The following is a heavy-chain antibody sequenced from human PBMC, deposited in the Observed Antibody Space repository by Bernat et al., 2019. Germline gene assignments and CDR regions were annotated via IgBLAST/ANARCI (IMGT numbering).Heavy chain of an antibody. CDR1: GFSLNTNGMR. V-gene: IGHV2-70*04. CDR3: ARMSGISFVAFDY. Sequence: QVTLKESGPALVKPTQTLTLTCTFSGFSLNTNGMRVSWIRQPPGKALEWLARIDWDDDKFYSTSLKTRLTISKDTSKNQVVLTMTNMDPVDTATYYCARMSGISFVAFDYWGQEPWSPSPQ. J-gene: IGHJ4*01. CDR2: IDWDDDK. D-gene: IGHD2-15*01.